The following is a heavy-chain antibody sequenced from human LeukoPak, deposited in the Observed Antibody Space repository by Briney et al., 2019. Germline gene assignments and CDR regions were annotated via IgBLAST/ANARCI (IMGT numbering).Heavy chain of an antibody. V-gene: IGHV4-39*07. D-gene: IGHD5-18*01. CDR2: ISYNGTT. CDR3: ARGQKYRSGYTVTELGSGYFDY. Sequence: PSETLSLTCIVSGGSISSSTYFWGWIRQPPGKGLEWIGIISYNGTTYYNPSLKRRVTISVDTSKNQFSLRLNSVTAADTAVYYCARGQKYRSGYTVTELGSGYFDYWGQGPLVTVSS. CDR1: GGSISSSTYF. J-gene: IGHJ4*02.